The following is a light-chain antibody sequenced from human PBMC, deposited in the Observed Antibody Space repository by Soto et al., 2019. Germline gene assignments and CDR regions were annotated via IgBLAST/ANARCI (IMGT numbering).Light chain of an antibody. CDR3: QQYNNWLWT. V-gene: IGKV3-15*01. CDR1: QSVSRN. Sequence: EIVRTQSPATLSVSPGERATLSCRASQSVSRNVAWYQQKPGQAPRLLIHDASTRATGISVRFSSSGSGTVFTLTISSLQYEDFAVYYCQQYNNWLWTFGQGTKVEIK. CDR2: DAS. J-gene: IGKJ1*01.